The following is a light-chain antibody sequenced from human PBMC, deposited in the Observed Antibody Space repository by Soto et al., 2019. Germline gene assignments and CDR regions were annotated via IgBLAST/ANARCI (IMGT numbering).Light chain of an antibody. J-gene: IGKJ2*01. CDR2: DAS. CDR1: QSVSSY. V-gene: IGKV3-11*01. CDR3: EQGSNWPYT. Sequence: EIVLTQSPATLSLSPGERATLSCRASQSVSSYLAWYQQKPGQAPRLLIYDASNRATGIPARFSGIGSGTDFTLTISSLEPEDFAVYYCEQGSNWPYTFGQGTKLEIK.